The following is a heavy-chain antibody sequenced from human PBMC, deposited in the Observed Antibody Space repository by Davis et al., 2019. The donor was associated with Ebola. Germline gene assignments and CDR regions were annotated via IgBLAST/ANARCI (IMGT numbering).Heavy chain of an antibody. CDR1: GFTVSTNY. V-gene: IGHV3-66*01. Sequence: PGGSLRLSCAASGFTVSTNYMSWVRQAPGKGLEWVSVIYIDGSTYYADSVKGRFTISRDNAKNSLYLQMNSLRAEDTAVYYCARDQDDILTGNRIYYYYYMDVWGKGTTVTVSS. CDR3: ARDQDDILTGNRIYYYYYMDV. D-gene: IGHD3-9*01. J-gene: IGHJ6*03. CDR2: IYIDGST.